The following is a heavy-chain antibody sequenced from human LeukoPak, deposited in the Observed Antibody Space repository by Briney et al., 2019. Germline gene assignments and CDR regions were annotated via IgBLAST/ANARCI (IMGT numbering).Heavy chain of an antibody. D-gene: IGHD6-13*01. J-gene: IGHJ4*02. CDR2: IKQDGSEK. CDR3: ARSHVGSSWYRPVDYFDY. Sequence: PGGSLRLSCVASGFTFRNYAMSWVRQAPGKGLEWVANIKQDGSEKYYVDSVKGRFTISRDNAKNSLYLQMNSLRAEDTAVYYCARSHVGSSWYRPVDYFDYWGQGTLVTVSS. V-gene: IGHV3-7*01. CDR1: GFTFRNYA.